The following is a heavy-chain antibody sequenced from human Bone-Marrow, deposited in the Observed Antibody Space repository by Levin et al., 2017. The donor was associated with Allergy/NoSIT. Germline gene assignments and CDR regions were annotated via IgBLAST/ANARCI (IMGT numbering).Heavy chain of an antibody. J-gene: IGHJ4*02. CDR3: ARGSGWAAGVVPAIDS. V-gene: IGHV3-74*01. CDR1: GFTFSGYW. Sequence: GASVKVSCAASGFTFSGYWVHWVRQAPGEGLVWVSHINGDGTSTTYADSVKGRFTISRDNAKNTLYLQMNSLRAEDTAVYYCARGSGWAAGVVPAIDSWGQGTLVTVSS. D-gene: IGHD6-19*01. CDR2: INGDGTST.